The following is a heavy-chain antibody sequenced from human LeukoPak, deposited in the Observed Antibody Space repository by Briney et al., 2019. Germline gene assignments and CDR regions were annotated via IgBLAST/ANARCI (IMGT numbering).Heavy chain of an antibody. CDR1: GYTFTSYG. D-gene: IGHD2-8*01. CDR2: ISAYNGNT. J-gene: IGHJ6*02. V-gene: IGHV1-18*01. CDR3: ARFLGYCTNGVCYIERDYYYGMDV. Sequence: GASVKVSCKASGYTFTSYGIGWVRQAPGQGLEWMGWISAYNGNTNYAQKLQGRVTMTTDTSTSTAYMELRSLRSDDTAVYYCARFLGYCTNGVCYIERDYYYGMDVWGQGTTVTVSS.